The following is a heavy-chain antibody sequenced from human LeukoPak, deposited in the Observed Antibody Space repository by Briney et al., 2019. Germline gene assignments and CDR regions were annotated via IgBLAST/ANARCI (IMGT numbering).Heavy chain of an antibody. CDR1: GFTFSSYD. CDR3: SKELEFRGGYDCDY. V-gene: IGHV3-23*01. D-gene: IGHD3-10*01. Sequence: GGSLRLSCAASGFTFSSYDMSWVRQAPGKGLEWVSAINGSGGSTYYADSVKGRFTISRDNSKNTLYLQMNSLIAEDTAVYYCSKELEFRGGYDCDYWVQGTLVAVSS. J-gene: IGHJ4*02. CDR2: INGSGGST.